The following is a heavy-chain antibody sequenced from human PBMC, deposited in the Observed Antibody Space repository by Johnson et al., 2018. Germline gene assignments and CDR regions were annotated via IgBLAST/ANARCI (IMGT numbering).Heavy chain of an antibody. D-gene: IGHD6-6*01. CDR3: SKGGGLGRPGPFYYYYYMDV. V-gene: IGHV3-43D*03. CDR2: ISWVGGST. Sequence: VQLVQSGGAVVQPGGSLRLSCAASGFTFDHHAMPWVRPAPGKGLEWVALISWVGGSTYYADSLKGRFIVPRDNRKNSLYPQMNSLRPEDTALSFCSKGGGLGRPGPFYYYYYMDVWGKGTTVTVS. CDR1: GFTFDHHA. J-gene: IGHJ6*03.